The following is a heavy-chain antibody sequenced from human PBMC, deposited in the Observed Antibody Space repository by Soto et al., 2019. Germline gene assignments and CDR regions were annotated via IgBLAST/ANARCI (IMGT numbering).Heavy chain of an antibody. Sequence: GGSLRLSCAASGFTVSSNYMSWVRQAPGKGLEWVSVIYSGGSTYYADSVKGRFTISRHNSKNTLYLQMNSLRAEDTAVYYCARVVGVPATGYYFDYWGQGTLVTVSS. CDR3: ARVVGVPATGYYFDY. J-gene: IGHJ4*02. CDR2: IYSGGST. CDR1: GFTVSSNY. D-gene: IGHD2-2*01. V-gene: IGHV3-53*04.